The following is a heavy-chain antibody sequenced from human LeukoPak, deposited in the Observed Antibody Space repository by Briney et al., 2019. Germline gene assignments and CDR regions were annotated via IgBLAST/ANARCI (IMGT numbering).Heavy chain of an antibody. CDR3: ARTLALYGSGSFFDF. D-gene: IGHD3-10*01. Sequence: HAGGSLRLSCAASGFTVSSSYMSWVRQAPGKGLEWVSIISSAGTTYYADSLKGRFTISRDNSKNTLYLQMNSLRAEDTAVYYCARTLALYGSGSFFDFWGQGTLVTVSS. V-gene: IGHV3-66*02. CDR2: ISSAGTT. J-gene: IGHJ4*02. CDR1: GFTVSSSY.